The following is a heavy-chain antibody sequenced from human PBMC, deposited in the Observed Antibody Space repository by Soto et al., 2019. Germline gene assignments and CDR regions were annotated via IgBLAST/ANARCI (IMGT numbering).Heavy chain of an antibody. CDR1: GGSISSGGYY. CDR2: IYYSGST. V-gene: IGHV4-31*03. CDR3: ASGAFYYYYMDV. Sequence: SETLSLTCTVSGGSISSGGYYWSWIRQHPGKGLEWIGYIYYSGSTYYNPSLKSRVTISVDTSKNQFSLKLSSVTVADTAVYYCASGAFYYYYMDVWGKGTTVTVSS. D-gene: IGHD3-16*01. J-gene: IGHJ6*03.